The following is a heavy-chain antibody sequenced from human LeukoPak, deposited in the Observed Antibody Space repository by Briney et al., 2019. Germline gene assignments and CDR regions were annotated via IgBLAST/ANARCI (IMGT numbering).Heavy chain of an antibody. CDR3: ARDTSVYIDY. Sequence: ASVKVSCKASGYTFSDNHMYWIRQAPGQGLECMGWISPNSGGTNYAQKFQGRITMTGDTSISTGYMELSSLRSDDTAVYYCARDTSVYIDYWGQGTLVTVSS. J-gene: IGHJ4*02. CDR2: ISPNSGGT. CDR1: GYTFSDNH. V-gene: IGHV1-2*02. D-gene: IGHD5/OR15-5a*01.